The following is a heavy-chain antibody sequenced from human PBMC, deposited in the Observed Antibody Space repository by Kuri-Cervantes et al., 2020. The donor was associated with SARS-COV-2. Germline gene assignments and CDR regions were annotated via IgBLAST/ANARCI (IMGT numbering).Heavy chain of an antibody. V-gene: IGHV4-59*08. J-gene: IGHJ2*01. CDR3: ARRGVAYYYDSSGYYYPSYWYFDV. CDR1: GGSISSYY. CDR2: IYYTGGT. Sequence: SETLSLTCTVSGGSISSYYWSWIRQPPGKGLEWIGYIYYTGGTNYNHSLNRRGTISVDTSKKQFSLRLSSVTAADTAVYYCARRGVAYYYDSSGYYYPSYWYFDVWGRGTLVTVSS. D-gene: IGHD3-22*01.